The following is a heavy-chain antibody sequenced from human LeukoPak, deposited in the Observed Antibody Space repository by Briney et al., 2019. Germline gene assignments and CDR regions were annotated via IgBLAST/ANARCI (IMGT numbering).Heavy chain of an antibody. J-gene: IGHJ6*02. CDR2: INPSGGST. Sequence: ASVKVSCKASGYTFTSYYMHWVRQAPGQGLEWMGMINPSGGSTSYAQKFQGRVTMSRDTSTSTVYMELSSLRSEDTAVYYCARPVTHYGRMDVWGQGTTVTVSS. V-gene: IGHV1-46*01. D-gene: IGHD4-17*01. CDR3: ARPVTHYGRMDV. CDR1: GYTFTSYY.